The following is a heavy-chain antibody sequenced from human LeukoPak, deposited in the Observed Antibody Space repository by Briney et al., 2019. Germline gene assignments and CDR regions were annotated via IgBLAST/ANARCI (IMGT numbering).Heavy chain of an antibody. D-gene: IGHD3-3*01. Sequence: SETLSLTCAVYGGSFSGYYWSWIRQPPGKGLEWIEEINHSGSTNYNPSLKRLVTISVDTSKNQFSLKLSSVTAADTAVYYCARRSGPFGVVIKRSSHGPIGYWGQGTLVTVSS. J-gene: IGHJ4*02. CDR1: GGSFSGYY. V-gene: IGHV4-34*01. CDR3: ARRSGPFGVVIKRSSHGPIGY. CDR2: INHSGST.